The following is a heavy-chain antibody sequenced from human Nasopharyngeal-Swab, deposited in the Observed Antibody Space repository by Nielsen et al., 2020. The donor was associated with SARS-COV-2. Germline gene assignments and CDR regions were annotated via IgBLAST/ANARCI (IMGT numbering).Heavy chain of an antibody. CDR2: ISSSSSYI. Sequence: GDSLKISCAASGFTFSSYSMNWVRQAPGKGLEWVSSISSSSSYIYYADSVKGRFTISRDNAKNSLYLQMNSLRAEDTAVYYCARSKHSGSYYYGMDVWGQGTTVTVSS. CDR1: GFTFSSYS. D-gene: IGHD1-26*01. V-gene: IGHV3-21*01. J-gene: IGHJ6*02. CDR3: ARSKHSGSYYYGMDV.